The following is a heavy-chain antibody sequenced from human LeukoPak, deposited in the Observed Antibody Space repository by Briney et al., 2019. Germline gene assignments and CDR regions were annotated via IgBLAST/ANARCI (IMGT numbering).Heavy chain of an antibody. Sequence: PGGSLRLSCAASGFTFSNYVMTWVRQAPGKGRGWVSVISVSGATTYYTESVEGWFTISRDTSKNTLYLQMNSLRVDDTAVYYCATGRMSPFDHWGQGTLVTVSS. J-gene: IGHJ4*02. CDR3: ATGRMSPFDH. CDR2: ISVSGATT. CDR1: GFTFSNYV. V-gene: IGHV3-23*01. D-gene: IGHD2/OR15-2a*01.